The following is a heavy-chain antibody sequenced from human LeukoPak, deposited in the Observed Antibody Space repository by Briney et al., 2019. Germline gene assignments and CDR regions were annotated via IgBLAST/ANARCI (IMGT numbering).Heavy chain of an antibody. CDR1: GYTFTGYE. Sequence: ASVKVSCKASGYTFTGYEIHWVRQATGQGLEWMGWMNPKSGNSAYAQKFQGRATMTRNTSISTAYMELRSLMSEDTAMYYCARGDLDWLPLWFDPWGQGTLVTVSS. CDR3: ARGDLDWLPLWFDP. J-gene: IGHJ5*02. V-gene: IGHV1-8*02. CDR2: MNPKSGNS. D-gene: IGHD3-9*01.